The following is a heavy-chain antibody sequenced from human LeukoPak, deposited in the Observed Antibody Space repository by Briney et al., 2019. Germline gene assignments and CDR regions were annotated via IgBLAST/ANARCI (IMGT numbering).Heavy chain of an antibody. J-gene: IGHJ5*02. Sequence: ASVRVSCKASGGTFSSYAISWVRQAPGQGLEWMGGIIPIFGTANYAQKFQGRVTITADESTSTAYMGLSSLRSEDTAVYYCARQKSYYYGSGSYIVGLINGYNWFDPWGQGTLVTVSS. D-gene: IGHD3-10*01. CDR2: IIPIFGTA. CDR3: ARQKSYYYGSGSYIVGLINGYNWFDP. CDR1: GGTFSSYA. V-gene: IGHV1-69*13.